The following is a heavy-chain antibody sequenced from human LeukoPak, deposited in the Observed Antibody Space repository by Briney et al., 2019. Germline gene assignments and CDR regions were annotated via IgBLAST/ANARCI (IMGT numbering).Heavy chain of an antibody. J-gene: IGHJ4*02. D-gene: IGHD3-3*01. CDR1: GYTFTGYY. CDR2: INPNSGGT. Sequence: GASVKVSCKASGYTFTGYYMHWVRQAPGQGLEWMGWINPNSGGTNYAQKFQGRVTMTRDTSISTAYMELSRLRSDDTAVYYCARAPYDFWSGYSSHFDYWGQGTLVTVSS. CDR3: ARAPYDFWSGYSSHFDY. V-gene: IGHV1-2*02.